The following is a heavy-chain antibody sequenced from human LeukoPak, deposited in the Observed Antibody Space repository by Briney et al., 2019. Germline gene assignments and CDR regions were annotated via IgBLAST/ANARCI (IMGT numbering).Heavy chain of an antibody. CDR3: ARDCSGGSCYSWGNWYFDL. CDR1: GYTFTRYY. Sequence: AAVKVSCKPSGYTFTRYYMHGVRQAPGQGLNWMGWINPNSGGTNYAQEFQGRVTMTRDTSISTAYMELSRLRSDDTAVYYCARDCSGGSCYSWGNWYFDLWGRGTLVTVSS. J-gene: IGHJ2*01. CDR2: INPNSGGT. V-gene: IGHV1-2*02. D-gene: IGHD2-15*01.